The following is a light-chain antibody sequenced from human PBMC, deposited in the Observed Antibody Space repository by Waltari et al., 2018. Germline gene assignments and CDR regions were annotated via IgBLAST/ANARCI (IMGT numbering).Light chain of an antibody. CDR1: LTLVHKDGTTH. V-gene: IGKV2-30*02. CDR2: QVS. Sequence: DVVMTQSPLSLPVTLGQSASIPCRSSLTLVHKDGTTHLNWFHQRPGQSPRRLIYQVSNRDSGVPDRFSGSGSVTDFTLKISRVEADDVGVYYCMQGSHWPFNFGPGTKVDIK. CDR3: MQGSHWPFN. J-gene: IGKJ3*01.